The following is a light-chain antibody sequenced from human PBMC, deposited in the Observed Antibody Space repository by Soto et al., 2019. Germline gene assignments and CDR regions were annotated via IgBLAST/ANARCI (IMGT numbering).Light chain of an antibody. CDR3: QQYHSSPRT. Sequence: EIVLTQSPGTLSLSPGERATLSCRASQSVSSSYLAWYQQKPGQAPRLLMYGASSRATGIPDRFSGSGSGTDFTLTISRLEPEDFAVYYCQQYHSSPRTFGQGTKV. V-gene: IGKV3-20*01. CDR2: GAS. CDR1: QSVSSSY. J-gene: IGKJ1*01.